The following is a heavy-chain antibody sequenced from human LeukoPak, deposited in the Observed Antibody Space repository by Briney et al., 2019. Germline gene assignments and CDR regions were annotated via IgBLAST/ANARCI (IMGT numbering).Heavy chain of an antibody. D-gene: IGHD2-15*01. CDR1: GFTFSSYS. CDR3: AREYCSGGSCYFDY. CDR2: ISSSSSYI. V-gene: IGHV3-21*01. J-gene: IGHJ4*02. Sequence: GGSLRLSCAASGFTFSSYSMNWVRQAPGKGLVWVSSISSSSSYIYYADSVKGRFTISRDNAKNSLYLQMNSLRAEDTAVYYCAREYCSGGSCYFDYWGQGTLVTVSS.